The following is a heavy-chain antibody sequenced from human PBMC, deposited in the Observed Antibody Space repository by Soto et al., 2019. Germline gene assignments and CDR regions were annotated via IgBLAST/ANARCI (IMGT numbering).Heavy chain of an antibody. J-gene: IGHJ1*01. V-gene: IGHV3-53*01. CDR3: ARDRVESGYPEYFQH. CDR1: GFTVSSNY. Sequence: EVQLVESGGGLIQPGGSLRLSCAASGFTVSSNYMSWVRQAPGKGLEWVSVIYSGGSTYYADSVKGRFTISRDNSKNTLYLQMNSLRADDTAVYYCARDRVESGYPEYFQHWGQGTLVTASS. CDR2: IYSGGST. D-gene: IGHD3-22*01.